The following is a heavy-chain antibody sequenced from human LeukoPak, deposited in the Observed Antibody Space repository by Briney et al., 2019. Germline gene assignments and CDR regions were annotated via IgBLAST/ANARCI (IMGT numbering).Heavy chain of an antibody. J-gene: IGHJ6*02. CDR1: GFTFSSYD. CDR2: IGTAGDT. V-gene: IGHV3-13*01. D-gene: IGHD3-22*01. CDR3: ARADSSGYTKRYYYYGMDV. Sequence: PGGSLRLSCAASGFTFSSYDMHWVRQATGKGLEWVSAIGTAGDTYYPGSVKGRFTISRENAKNSLYLQMNSLRAGDTAVYYCARADSSGYTKRYYYYGMDVWGQGTTVTVSS.